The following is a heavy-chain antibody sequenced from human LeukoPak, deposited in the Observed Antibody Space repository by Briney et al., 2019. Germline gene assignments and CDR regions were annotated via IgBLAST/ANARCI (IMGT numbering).Heavy chain of an antibody. Sequence: SQTLSLTCAVSGGSISSGGYSWSWIRQPPGKGLEWIGYIYHSGNTYYNPSLKSRVTISVDRSKNQFSLKLSSVTAADTAVYYCARGTYGDSNLFDYWGQGTLVTVSS. V-gene: IGHV4-30-2*01. CDR3: ARGTYGDSNLFDY. J-gene: IGHJ4*02. D-gene: IGHD4-17*01. CDR2: IYHSGNT. CDR1: GGSISSGGYS.